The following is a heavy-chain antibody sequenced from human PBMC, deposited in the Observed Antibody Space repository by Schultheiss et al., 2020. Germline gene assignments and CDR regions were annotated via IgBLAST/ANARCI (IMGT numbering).Heavy chain of an antibody. Sequence: GESLKISCAASGFTFSSYGMHWVRQAPGKGLEWVAVIWYDGSNKYYADSVKGRFTISRDNSKNTLYLQMNSLRAEDTAVYYCARPTTVNTNLAFDYWGQGTLVTVS. CDR3: ARPTTVNTNLAFDY. J-gene: IGHJ4*02. D-gene: IGHD4-17*01. CDR1: GFTFSSYG. V-gene: IGHV3-33*01. CDR2: IWYDGSNK.